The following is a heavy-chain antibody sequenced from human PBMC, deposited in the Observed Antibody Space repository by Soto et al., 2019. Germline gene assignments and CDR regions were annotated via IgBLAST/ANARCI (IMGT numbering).Heavy chain of an antibody. J-gene: IGHJ5*02. Sequence: PGGSLRLSCAASGFTFSSYAMSWVRQAPGKGLEWVSAISGSGGSTYYADSVKGRFTISRDNSKNTLYLQMNSLRAEDTAVYYCANHMVRGVINWFDPWGQGTLVTVSS. CDR2: ISGSGGST. CDR1: GFTFSSYA. CDR3: ANHMVRGVINWFDP. D-gene: IGHD3-10*01. V-gene: IGHV3-23*01.